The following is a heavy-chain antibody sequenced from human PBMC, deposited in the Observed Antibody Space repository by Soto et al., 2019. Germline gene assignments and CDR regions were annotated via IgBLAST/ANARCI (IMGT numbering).Heavy chain of an antibody. CDR3: AKRSSSSTFDY. D-gene: IGHD6-6*01. V-gene: IGHV3-23*01. Sequence: EVQLLESGGGLVQPGASLRLSCAASGFTFSSYAMSWVRQAPGKGLEWVSVISGSDDSTYYADSVKDRFTISRDNSKNTLYLQMNSLRAEDTAVYYCAKRSSSSTFDYWGQGTLVTVSS. CDR1: GFTFSSYA. J-gene: IGHJ4*02. CDR2: ISGSDDST.